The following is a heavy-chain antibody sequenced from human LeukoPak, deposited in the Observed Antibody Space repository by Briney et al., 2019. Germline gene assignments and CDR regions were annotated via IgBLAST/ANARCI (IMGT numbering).Heavy chain of an antibody. V-gene: IGHV4-59*08. CDR1: GGSISSDY. D-gene: IGHD3-22*01. CDR2: VYYSGTT. CDR3: ARQGDYYDSSGYYFFDY. J-gene: IGHJ4*02. Sequence: PSETLSLTCTVSGGSISSDYWSWIRQPPGKGLEWIGYVYYSGTTNYSPSLKSRVTISVDTSKNQFSLKLSPVTAADTAVYYCARQGDYYDSSGYYFFDYWGQGTLVTVSS.